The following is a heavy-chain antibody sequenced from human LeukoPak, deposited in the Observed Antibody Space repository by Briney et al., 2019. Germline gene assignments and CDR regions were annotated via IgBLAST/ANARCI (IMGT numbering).Heavy chain of an antibody. CDR2: ISYDGSNK. CDR1: GFTFSSYA. V-gene: IGHV3-30-3*02. CDR3: AQAMVVNYYDSLPGY. D-gene: IGHD3-22*01. J-gene: IGHJ4*02. Sequence: PGRSLRLSCAASGFTFSSYAMHWVRQAPGKGLEWVAVISYDGSNKYYADSVKGRFTISRDNSKNTLYLQMNSLRAEDTAVYYCAQAMVVNYYDSLPGYWGQGTLVTVSS.